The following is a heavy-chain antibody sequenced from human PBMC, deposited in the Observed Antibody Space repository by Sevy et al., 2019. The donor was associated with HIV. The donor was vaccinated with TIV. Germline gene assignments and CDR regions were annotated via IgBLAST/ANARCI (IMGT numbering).Heavy chain of an antibody. CDR2: INSDGSST. CDR1: GFTFSSYW. V-gene: IGHV3-74*01. D-gene: IGHD6-19*01. J-gene: IGHJ4*02. Sequence: GGSLRLSCAASGFTFSSYWMHWVRQAPGKGLVWVSRINSDGSSTSYADSVKGRFTISRDNAKNTLYLQMNSLRAEDTAVYYCAPGRASSGIDYWGQGTLVTVSS. CDR3: APGRASSGIDY.